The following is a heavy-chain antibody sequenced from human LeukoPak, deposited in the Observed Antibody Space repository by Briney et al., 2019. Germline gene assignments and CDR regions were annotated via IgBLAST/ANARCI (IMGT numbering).Heavy chain of an antibody. CDR3: ARDWGSDSWSGYAN. D-gene: IGHD3-3*01. J-gene: IGHJ4*02. CDR1: EFIFRSFW. CDR2: IKEDGSET. V-gene: IGHV3-7*01. Sequence: GGSLRLSCAGSEFIFRSFWMSWVRQAPGKGLEWVANIKEDGSETYYVDSVKGRFTISRDNAENSLYSQMNSLRVEDTAVYYCARDWGSDSWSGYANWGQGTRVTVSS.